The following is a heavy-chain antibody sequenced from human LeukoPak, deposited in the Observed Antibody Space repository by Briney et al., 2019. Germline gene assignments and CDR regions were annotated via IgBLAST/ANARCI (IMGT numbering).Heavy chain of an antibody. V-gene: IGHV1-2*02. CDR2: INPNSGGT. CDR3: AWAGGTRPTSYYMDV. D-gene: IGHD2-15*01. Sequence: ASVKVSCKASGYTFTGYYMHWVRQAPGQGLEWMGWINPNSGGTNYAQKFQGRVTMTRDTSISTAYMELSRLRSDDTAVYYCAWAGGTRPTSYYMDVWGKGTTVTVSS. J-gene: IGHJ6*03. CDR1: GYTFTGYY.